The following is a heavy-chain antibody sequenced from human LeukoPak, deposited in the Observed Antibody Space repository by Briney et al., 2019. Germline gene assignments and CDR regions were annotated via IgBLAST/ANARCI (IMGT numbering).Heavy chain of an antibody. CDR2: IKQDGSQR. V-gene: IGHV3-7*01. CDR1: GFTFSDYW. CDR3: ARRGGSSSRRSPIDY. D-gene: IGHD6-6*01. Sequence: GGSLRLSCTASGFTFSDYWMTWVRQAPGKGSEWVANIKQDGSQRYYVDSVRGRFTISRDNAKNSLFLQMNGLRAEDTAVYYCARRGGSSSRRSPIDYWGQGTLVTVSS. J-gene: IGHJ4*02.